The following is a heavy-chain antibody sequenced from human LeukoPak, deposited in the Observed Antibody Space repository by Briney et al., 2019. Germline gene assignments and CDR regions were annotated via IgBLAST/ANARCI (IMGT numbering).Heavy chain of an antibody. V-gene: IGHV3-21*01. Sequence: GGSLRPSCAASGFTFSTYSMNWVRQAPGKGLEWVSSISSSSTYIYYADSVKGRFTISRDNAKSSLYLQMNSLRAEDTAVYYCARDLNTGYSSGWYIDYWGQGTLVTVSS. CDR2: ISSSSTYI. CDR3: ARDLNTGYSSGWYIDY. D-gene: IGHD6-19*01. CDR1: GFTFSTYS. J-gene: IGHJ4*02.